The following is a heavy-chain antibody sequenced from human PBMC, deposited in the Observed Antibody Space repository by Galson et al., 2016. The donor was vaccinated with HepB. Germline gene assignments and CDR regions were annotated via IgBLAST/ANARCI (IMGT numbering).Heavy chain of an antibody. Sequence: ETLSLTCTVSGGSVSSYSWNWVRQPPGKGLEWIGYNSYSGNTDYSPSLRGRVTISKDTSQKQIPLRLTPVTAADTAVYYCVRWGGDIVCSFDIWGQGTMVTVSS. CDR1: GGSVSSYS. CDR2: NSYSGNT. CDR3: VRWGGDIVCSFDI. J-gene: IGHJ3*02. D-gene: IGHD2-15*01. V-gene: IGHV4-59*02.